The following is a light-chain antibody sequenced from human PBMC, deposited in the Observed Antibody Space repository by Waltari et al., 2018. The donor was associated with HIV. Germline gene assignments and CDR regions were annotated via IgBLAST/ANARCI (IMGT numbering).Light chain of an antibody. CDR3: QQYNTYPFT. J-gene: IGKJ3*01. CDR1: QSINSW. V-gene: IGKV1-5*03. CDR2: KAS. Sequence: DIQMTQSPSTLSASVGDRVTITCQASQSINSWLAWYQQKPGKAPKVLIYKASNLESGVPSRFSGSGSGTEFTLTISSLQPEDFATFYCQQYNTYPFTFGPGTKVDIK.